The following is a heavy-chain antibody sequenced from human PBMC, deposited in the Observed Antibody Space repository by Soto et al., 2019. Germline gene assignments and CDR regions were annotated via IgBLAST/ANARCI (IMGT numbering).Heavy chain of an antibody. CDR3: ARVVSWYNWFDP. Sequence: GGSLRLSCAASGFTFSSYWMHWVRQAPGKGLVWVSRINSDGSSTSYADSVKGRFTISRDNAKNTLYLQMNSLRAEDTAVYYCARVVSWYNWFDPWGQGTLVTVSS. CDR1: GFTFSSYW. V-gene: IGHV3-74*01. CDR2: INSDGSST. J-gene: IGHJ5*02. D-gene: IGHD1-20*01.